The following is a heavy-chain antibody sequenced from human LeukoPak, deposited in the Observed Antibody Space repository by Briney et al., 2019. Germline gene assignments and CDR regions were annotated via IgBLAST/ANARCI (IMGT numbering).Heavy chain of an antibody. D-gene: IGHD6-19*01. Sequence: GASVKVSCKASGGTFSSYAISWVRQAPGQGLEWMGGIIPIFGAANYAQKFQGRVTITADKSTSTACMELSSLRSEDTAVYYCARVRLGPRLPYSSIVGYYYYYMDVWGKGTTVTVSS. CDR2: IIPIFGAA. V-gene: IGHV1-69*06. CDR1: GGTFSSYA. CDR3: ARVRLGPRLPYSSIVGYYYYYMDV. J-gene: IGHJ6*03.